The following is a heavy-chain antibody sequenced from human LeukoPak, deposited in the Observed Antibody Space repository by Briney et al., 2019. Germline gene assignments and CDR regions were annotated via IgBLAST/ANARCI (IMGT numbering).Heavy chain of an antibody. D-gene: IGHD4-11*01. Sequence: SETLSLTCTVSGGSISSHWSWLRQPAGKGLEWIGRIYISGSTNYNPSLKSRVTMSIDTSKNQFSLKLSSVTAADKAIYYCAREPPQYLFDYWGQRALVTVSS. CDR2: IYISGST. J-gene: IGHJ4*02. CDR1: GGSISSH. V-gene: IGHV4-4*07. CDR3: AREPPQYLFDY.